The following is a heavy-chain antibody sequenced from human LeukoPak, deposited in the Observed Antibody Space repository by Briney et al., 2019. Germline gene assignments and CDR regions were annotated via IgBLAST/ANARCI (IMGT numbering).Heavy chain of an antibody. CDR2: ISSSSSYI. CDR1: GFTFSSYS. Sequence: GGSLRLSCAASGFTFSSYSMNWVRQAPGKGLEWVSSISSSSSYIYYADSVKGRFTISRDNAKNSLYLQMNSLRAEDTAVYYCARDGGIVVVVAATYLDYWGQGTLVTVSS. V-gene: IGHV3-21*01. CDR3: ARDGGIVVVVAATYLDY. D-gene: IGHD2-15*01. J-gene: IGHJ4*02.